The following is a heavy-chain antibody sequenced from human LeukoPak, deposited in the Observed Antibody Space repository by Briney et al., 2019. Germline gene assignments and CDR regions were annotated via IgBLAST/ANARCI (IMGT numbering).Heavy chain of an antibody. CDR2: ISAYNGNT. V-gene: IGHV1-18*01. D-gene: IGHD3-22*01. CDR1: GYTFTSYG. J-gene: IGHJ4*02. Sequence: ASVKVSCKASGYTFTSYGISWVRQAPGQGLEWMGWISAYNGNTNYAQKLQGRVTMTTDTSTSTAYMELRSLRSDDTAVYYCARGLDYYDSSGEFDYWGQGTLVTVSS. CDR3: ARGLDYYDSSGEFDY.